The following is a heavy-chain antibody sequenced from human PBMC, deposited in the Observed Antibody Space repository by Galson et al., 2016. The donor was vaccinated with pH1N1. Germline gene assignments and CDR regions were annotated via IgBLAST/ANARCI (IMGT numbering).Heavy chain of an antibody. J-gene: IGHJ4*02. Sequence: QSGAEVTKPGESLKISCKGSGSSFTTSWIGWVRQMPGKGLEWMGIIYAGDSDTRYSPSFQGQVTISVDKSINTAYLQWSSLEASDSAMYYCARVLYGDYVGYFDSWGQGTLVTVSA. CDR1: GSSFTTSW. V-gene: IGHV5-51*01. CDR3: ARVLYGDYVGYFDS. D-gene: IGHD4-17*01. CDR2: IYAGDSDT.